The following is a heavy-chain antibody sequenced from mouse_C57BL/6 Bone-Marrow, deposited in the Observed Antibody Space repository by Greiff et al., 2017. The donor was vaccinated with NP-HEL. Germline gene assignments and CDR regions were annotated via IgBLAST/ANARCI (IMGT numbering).Heavy chain of an antibody. Sequence: VQLQQSGAELVKPGASVKLSCTASGFNIKDYYMHWVKQRTEQGLEWIGRIDPEDGETKYAPKFPGKATITADTSSNTAYLQLSSLTSEDTAVYYCACYYDYSWFAYWGQGTLVTVSA. CDR2: IDPEDGET. CDR1: GFNIKDYY. D-gene: IGHD2-4*01. V-gene: IGHV14-2*01. J-gene: IGHJ3*01. CDR3: ACYYDYSWFAY.